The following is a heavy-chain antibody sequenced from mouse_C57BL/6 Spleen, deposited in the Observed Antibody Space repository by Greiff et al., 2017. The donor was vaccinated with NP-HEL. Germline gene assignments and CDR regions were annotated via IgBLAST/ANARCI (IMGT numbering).Heavy chain of an antibody. J-gene: IGHJ4*01. Sequence: QVQLKQSGPELVKPGASVKISCKASGYAFSSSWMNWVKQRPGKGLEWIGRIYPGDGDNNYNGKFKGKATLTADKSSSTAYMQLSSLTSEDSAVYFCAKAAAGYAMDYWGQGTSVTVSS. V-gene: IGHV1-82*01. CDR2: IYPGDGDN. CDR3: AKAAAGYAMDY. CDR1: GYAFSSSW.